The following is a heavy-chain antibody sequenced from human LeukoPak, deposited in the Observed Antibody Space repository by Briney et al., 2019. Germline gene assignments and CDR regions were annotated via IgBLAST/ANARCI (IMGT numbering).Heavy chain of an antibody. J-gene: IGHJ4*02. V-gene: IGHV4-59*12. CDR2: IYYSGST. CDR3: ASENY. CDR1: GGSISNYY. Sequence: SETLSLTCTVSGGSISNYYWSWIRQPPGKGLEWIGYIYYSGSTYYNPSLKSRVTISVDTSKNQFSLKLSSVTAADTAVYYCASENYWGQGTLVTVSS.